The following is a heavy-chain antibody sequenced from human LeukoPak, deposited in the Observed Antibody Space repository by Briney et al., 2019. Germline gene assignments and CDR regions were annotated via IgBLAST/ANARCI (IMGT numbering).Heavy chain of an antibody. V-gene: IGHV1-69*05. Sequence: ASVKVSCKASGGTFSSYAISWVRQAPGQGLEWMGGIIPIFGTANYAQKFQGRVTITTDESTSTAYMELSSLRSEDTAVYYCGRGSWYLREPFDPWGQGTLVTASS. J-gene: IGHJ5*02. CDR1: GGTFSSYA. D-gene: IGHD6-13*01. CDR2: IIPIFGTA. CDR3: GRGSWYLREPFDP.